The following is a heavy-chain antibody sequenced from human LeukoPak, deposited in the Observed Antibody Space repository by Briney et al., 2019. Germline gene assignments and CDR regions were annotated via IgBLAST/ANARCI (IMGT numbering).Heavy chain of an antibody. Sequence: SSETLSLTCSVSGGSINSNGYYWAWVRQPPGKRPEWIGSIFYSASTHYNPSLQSPITISADTSKGQFSLKLSSVTAADTAVYYCARQGVDATDFWGQGSLVTVSS. J-gene: IGHJ4*02. CDR1: GGSINSNGYY. V-gene: IGHV4-39*01. CDR3: ARQGVDATDF. D-gene: IGHD3-3*01. CDR2: IFYSAST.